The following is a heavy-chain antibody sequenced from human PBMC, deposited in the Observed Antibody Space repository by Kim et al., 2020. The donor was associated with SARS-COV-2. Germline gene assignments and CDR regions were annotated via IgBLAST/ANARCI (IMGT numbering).Heavy chain of an antibody. CDR2: IYHSGST. J-gene: IGHJ4*02. D-gene: IGHD6-13*01. V-gene: IGHV4-30-2*01. Sequence: SETLSLTCAVSGGSISSGGYSWSWIRQPPGKGLEWIGYIYHSGSTYYNPSLKSRVTISVDRSKNQFSLKLSSVTAADTAVYYCARGAAARPDGWGNWGQGTLVTVSS. CDR3: ARGAAARPDGWGN. CDR1: GGSISSGGYS.